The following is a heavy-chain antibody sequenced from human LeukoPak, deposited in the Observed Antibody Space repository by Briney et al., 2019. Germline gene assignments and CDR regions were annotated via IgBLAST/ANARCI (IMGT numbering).Heavy chain of an antibody. CDR2: ISSSSSYI. CDR3: ARVDLEPVYYFDY. D-gene: IGHD1-1*01. J-gene: IGHJ4*02. CDR1: GFTFSSYS. V-gene: IGHV3-21*01. Sequence: GGSLRLPCAASGFTFSSYSMNWVRQAPGKGLEWVSSISSSSSYIYYADSVKGRFTISRDNAKNSLYLQMNSLRAEDTAVYYCARVDLEPVYYFDYWGQGTLVTVSS.